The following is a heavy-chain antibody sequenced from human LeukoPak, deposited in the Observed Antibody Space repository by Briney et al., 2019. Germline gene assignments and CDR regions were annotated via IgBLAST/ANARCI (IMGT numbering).Heavy chain of an antibody. CDR3: ARDDQHLDTMTAFDI. V-gene: IGHV1-69*05. J-gene: IGHJ3*02. Sequence: SVKVSCKASGGTFNTYSISWVRQAPGQGLEWMGSIIPMFAATDYAQKFQGRVTITTDESTTTAYMELSSLRSEDTAVYYCARDDQHLDTMTAFDIWGQGTMVTVSS. D-gene: IGHD3-22*01. CDR2: IIPMFAAT. CDR1: GGTFNTYS.